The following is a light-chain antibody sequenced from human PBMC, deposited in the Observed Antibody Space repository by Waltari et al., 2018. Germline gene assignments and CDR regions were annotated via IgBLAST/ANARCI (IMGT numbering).Light chain of an antibody. J-gene: IGLJ3*02. V-gene: IGLV2-14*01. CDR2: EVS. Sequence: QSALTQPASVSGSPGQSITISCTGTSSDVGAFNYVSWYQQHPGKAPKLIIYEVSNRPSGVSIRFSGSKSGNTAALTISGLQAEDEADYYCNSYATSSARVFGGGTKLTVL. CDR1: SSDVGAFNY. CDR3: NSYATSSARV.